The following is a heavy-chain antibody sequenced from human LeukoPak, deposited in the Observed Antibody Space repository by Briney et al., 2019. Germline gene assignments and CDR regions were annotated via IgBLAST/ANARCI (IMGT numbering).Heavy chain of an antibody. J-gene: IGHJ4*02. V-gene: IGHV4-34*01. CDR3: ARGDAPYYVWGSYRPIYYFDY. CDR1: GGAFSGYY. CDR2: INHSGST. D-gene: IGHD3-16*02. Sequence: SETLSLTCAVYGGAFSGYYGSWIRQPPGKGLEWSGEINHSGSTNYNPSLTSRVTISVHTSKNQFSLKLSSVTAPDTAVYYCARGDAPYYVWGSYRPIYYFDYWGQGTLVTVSS.